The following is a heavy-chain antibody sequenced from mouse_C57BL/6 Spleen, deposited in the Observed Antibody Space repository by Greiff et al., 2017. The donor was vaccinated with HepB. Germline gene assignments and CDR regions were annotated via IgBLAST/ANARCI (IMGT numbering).Heavy chain of an antibody. CDR2: IDPSDSYT. Sequence: QVQLQQPGAELVRPGTSVKLSCKASGYTFTSYWMHWVKQRPGQGLEWIGVIDPSDSYTNYNQKCKGKATLYVDTSTSTAYTQRSSLISEDSLVYYSARQLCSRRDCEIGGTGAAVTV. CDR3: ARQLCSRRDCEI. J-gene: IGHJ1*03. CDR1: GYTFTSYW. V-gene: IGHV1-59*01. D-gene: IGHD1-1*02.